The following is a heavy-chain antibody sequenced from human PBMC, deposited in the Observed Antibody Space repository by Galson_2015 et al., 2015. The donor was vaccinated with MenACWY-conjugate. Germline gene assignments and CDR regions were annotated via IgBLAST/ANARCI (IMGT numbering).Heavy chain of an antibody. Sequence: SLRLSCAASGFTFSQSGMTWVRQAAGKGLEWVASVNINSKTYYANFVEGRFTISRDNSKNIVYLHMYNLRAEDTAIYYCAKSVVGTLRGYDYWGPGTLVTVS. CDR1: GFTFSQSG. D-gene: IGHD1-26*01. J-gene: IGHJ4*02. V-gene: IGHV3-23*01. CDR2: VNINSKT. CDR3: AKSVVGTLRGYDY.